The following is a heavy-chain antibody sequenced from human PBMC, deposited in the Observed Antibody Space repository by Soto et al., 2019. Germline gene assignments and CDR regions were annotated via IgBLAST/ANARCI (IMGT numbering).Heavy chain of an antibody. CDR3: ARGLGDGYVDTAMVRF. D-gene: IGHD5-18*01. CDR2: ISYDGSNE. Sequence: GGSLRLSCAASGFTFSSYALHWVRQAPGKGLEWVAVISYDGSNEYYADSVQGRFTISRDNSKNTQYLQMNSLRAEDTAVYYCARGLGDGYVDTAMVRFWGQGTLVTVSS. V-gene: IGHV3-30-3*01. CDR1: GFTFSSYA. J-gene: IGHJ4*02.